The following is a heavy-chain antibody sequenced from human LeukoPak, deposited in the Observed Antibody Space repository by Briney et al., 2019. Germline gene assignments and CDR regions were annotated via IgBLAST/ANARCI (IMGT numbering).Heavy chain of an antibody. CDR1: GGTFSSYA. CDR3: ARAVAGTGYFDY. CDR2: IIPMFGIA. D-gene: IGHD6-19*01. J-gene: IGHJ4*02. V-gene: IGHV1-69*10. Sequence: SVKVSCKASGGTFSSYAISWVRQAPGQGLEWMGGIIPMFGIANYAQKFQGRVTITADKSTSTAYMELSSLRSEDTAVYYCARAVAGTGYFDYWGQGTLVTVSS.